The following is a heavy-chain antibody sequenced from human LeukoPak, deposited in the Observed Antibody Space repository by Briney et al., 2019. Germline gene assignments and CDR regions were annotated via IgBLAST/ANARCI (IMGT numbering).Heavy chain of an antibody. CDR2: ISYDGSNK. J-gene: IGHJ5*02. CDR1: GFTFRSYA. CDR3: AKALKNTVNWFDP. D-gene: IGHD4-17*01. V-gene: IGHV3-30-3*01. Sequence: PGRSLRLSCAASGFTFRSYAMHWARQAPGKGLEWVAFISYDGSNKYYADSVKGRFTISRDNSNNTVYLQMNSLRAEDTAVYYCAKALKNTVNWFDPWGQGTLVTVSS.